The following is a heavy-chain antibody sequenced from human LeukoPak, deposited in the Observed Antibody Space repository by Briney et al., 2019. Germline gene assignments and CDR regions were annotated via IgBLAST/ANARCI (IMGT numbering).Heavy chain of an antibody. Sequence: SETLSLTCTVSGGSISSYYWSWIRQPPGKGLEWIGYIYYSGSTNYNPSLKSRVTISVDTSKNQFSLKLSSVNAADTAVYYCARESGYGSGSYYSEYDYWGQGTLVTVSS. CDR2: IYYSGST. V-gene: IGHV4-59*01. J-gene: IGHJ4*02. CDR1: GGSISSYY. CDR3: ARESGYGSGSYYSEYDY. D-gene: IGHD3-10*01.